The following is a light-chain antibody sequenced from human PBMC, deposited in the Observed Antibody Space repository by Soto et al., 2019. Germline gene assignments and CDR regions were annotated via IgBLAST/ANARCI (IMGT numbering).Light chain of an antibody. V-gene: IGKV1-9*01. CDR2: TAS. CDR3: QQLNDFPIS. J-gene: IGKJ5*01. CDR1: QGISSY. Sequence: IKSTQSPSSLSASIGDRVTITCRASQGISSYLAWYQQKPGKAPKLLIYTASTLQTGVPSRFSGSGSGTDFTLTISSLQPEDFATYYCQQLNDFPISFGQGTRLEIK.